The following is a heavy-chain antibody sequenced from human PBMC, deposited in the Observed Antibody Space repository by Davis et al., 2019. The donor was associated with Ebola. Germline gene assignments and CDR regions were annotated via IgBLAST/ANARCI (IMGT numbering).Heavy chain of an antibody. CDR1: GFTFSDYY. CDR3: ARDYYDNSGDGFDI. D-gene: IGHD3-22*01. Sequence: GESLKISCAASGFTFSDYYMTWIRQTPGKGLEWASYISSSGSTIYYADSVKGRFTISRDNAKKSLYLQLNSLRADDTAMYYCARDYYDNSGDGFDIWGQGTMVTVSS. CDR2: ISSSGSTI. V-gene: IGHV3-11*04. J-gene: IGHJ3*02.